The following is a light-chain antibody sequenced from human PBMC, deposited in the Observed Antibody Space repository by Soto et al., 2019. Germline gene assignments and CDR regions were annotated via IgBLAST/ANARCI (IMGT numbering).Light chain of an antibody. Sequence: EIVLTQSPGTLSFSPGERATLSCRASQSVSSSYLAWYQQKPGQAPRLLIYGASSRATGIPDRFSGSGSGTDFTLTISRLEPEDFAVYYCQLYGSSPFFFGGGPKVEIK. CDR1: QSVSSSY. J-gene: IGKJ4*01. V-gene: IGKV3-20*01. CDR2: GAS. CDR3: QLYGSSPFF.